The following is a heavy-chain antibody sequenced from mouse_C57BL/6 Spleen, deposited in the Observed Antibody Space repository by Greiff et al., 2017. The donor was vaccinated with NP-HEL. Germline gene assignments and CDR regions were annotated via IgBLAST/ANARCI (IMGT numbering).Heavy chain of an antibody. V-gene: IGHV1-80*01. CDR2: IYPGDGDT. CDR1: GYAFSSYW. J-gene: IGHJ2*01. CDR3: ARDYDGSTGNGY. D-gene: IGHD2-3*01. Sequence: VKLMESGAELVKPGASVKISCKASGYAFSSYWMNWVKQRPGKGLEWIGQIYPGDGDTNYNGKFKGKATLTADKSSSTAYMQLSSLTSEDSAVYFCARDYDGSTGNGYWGQGTTLTVSS.